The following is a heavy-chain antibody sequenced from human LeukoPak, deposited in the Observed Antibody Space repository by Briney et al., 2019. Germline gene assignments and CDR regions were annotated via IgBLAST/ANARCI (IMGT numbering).Heavy chain of an antibody. Sequence: GGSLRLSCAASGFTFSSSAMSWVRQAPGKGLEWVSVISSSGGSTYYADSVKGRFTIPRDNSKNTLYLQMSSLRAEDTAVYYCAKGSRSIAVDNLCDYWGQGTLVTVSS. CDR3: AKGSRSIAVDNLCDY. CDR1: GFTFSSSA. D-gene: IGHD6-6*01. V-gene: IGHV3-23*01. J-gene: IGHJ4*02. CDR2: ISSSGGST.